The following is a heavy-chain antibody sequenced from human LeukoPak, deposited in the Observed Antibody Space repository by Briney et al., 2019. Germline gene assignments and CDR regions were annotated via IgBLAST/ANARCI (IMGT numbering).Heavy chain of an antibody. Sequence: SETLSLTCAVSGYSITSSNWWGWIRQPPGKGLEWIGYIYYSGSTSYNPSLKSRVTMSVDTSQNQFSLKLSSVTAVDTAVYHCARTKTGSSSYFDYWGQGTLVTVSS. V-gene: IGHV4-28*01. CDR1: GYSITSSNW. D-gene: IGHD6-13*01. J-gene: IGHJ4*02. CDR2: IYYSGST. CDR3: ARTKTGSSSYFDY.